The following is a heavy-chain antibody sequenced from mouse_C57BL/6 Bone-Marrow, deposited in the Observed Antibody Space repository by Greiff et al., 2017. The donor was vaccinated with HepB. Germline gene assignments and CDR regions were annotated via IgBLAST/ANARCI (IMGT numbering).Heavy chain of an antibody. Sequence: VQLQQSGTVLARPGASVKMSCKTSGYTFTSYWMHWVKQRPGQGLEWIVAIYPGNSDTSYNQKFKGKAKLTAVTSASTAYMELSSLTNEDSAVYYCTGDYYGSSPHYFDYWGQGTTLTVSS. CDR3: TGDYYGSSPHYFDY. CDR1: GYTFTSYW. CDR2: IYPGNSDT. D-gene: IGHD1-1*01. J-gene: IGHJ2*01. V-gene: IGHV1-5*01.